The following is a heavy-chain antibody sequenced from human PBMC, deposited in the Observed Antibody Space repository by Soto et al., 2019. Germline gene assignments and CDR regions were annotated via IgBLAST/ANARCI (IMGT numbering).Heavy chain of an antibody. V-gene: IGHV6-1*01. Sequence: PSHPLSLTCAISGGSVSSNSAAWIWIRQSPSRGLEFLGRTYYRSKWLYGYAVSVKSRITINPDTSKNQFSLQLNSVTPEDTDIYYCVRSGSGDLYYWGQGTRVTVSS. CDR1: GGSVSSNSAA. D-gene: IGHD3-3*01. CDR2: TYYRSKWLY. J-gene: IGHJ4*02. CDR3: VRSGSGDLYY.